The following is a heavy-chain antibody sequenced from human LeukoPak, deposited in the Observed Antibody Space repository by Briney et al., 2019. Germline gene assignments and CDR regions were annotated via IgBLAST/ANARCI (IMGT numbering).Heavy chain of an antibody. CDR1: GYSFTTYW. Sequence: GESLKISCQGSGYSFTTYWIGWMRQMPGKGLEWMGIIYPGDSDIRYSPSFQGLVTISADKSISTAYLQWSSLKASDTAKYYCVRQGGSGTFGAFNVWGQGTMVTVSS. CDR2: IYPGDSDI. CDR3: VRQGGSGTFGAFNV. D-gene: IGHD3-10*01. J-gene: IGHJ3*01. V-gene: IGHV5-51*01.